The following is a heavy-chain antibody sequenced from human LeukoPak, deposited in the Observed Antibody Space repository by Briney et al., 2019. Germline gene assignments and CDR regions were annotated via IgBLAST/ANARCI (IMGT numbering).Heavy chain of an antibody. J-gene: IGHJ4*02. D-gene: IGHD3-22*01. CDR1: GFTFSSYA. V-gene: IGHV3-23*01. CDR3: ATTMIVAYFDY. Sequence: GGSLRLSCAASGFTFSSYAMSWVRQAPGKGLEWVSAISGSGGSTYYADSVKGRFTISRDNSKNTLYLQMSSLRAEDTAVYYCATTMIVAYFDYWGQGTLVTVSS. CDR2: ISGSGGST.